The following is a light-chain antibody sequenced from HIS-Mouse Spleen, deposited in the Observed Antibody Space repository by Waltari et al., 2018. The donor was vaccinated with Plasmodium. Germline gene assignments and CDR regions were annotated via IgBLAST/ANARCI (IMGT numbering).Light chain of an antibody. CDR1: QSVSSY. Sequence: DTALTQSPATLPLSPGERANLSCRASQSVSSYLAWYQLNPGQAPRLLIYDASNRATGIPARFSGSGSGTDFTLTISSLEPEDFAVYYCQQRSNWPLTFGGGTKVEIK. CDR3: QQRSNWPLT. V-gene: IGKV3-11*01. CDR2: DAS. J-gene: IGKJ4*01.